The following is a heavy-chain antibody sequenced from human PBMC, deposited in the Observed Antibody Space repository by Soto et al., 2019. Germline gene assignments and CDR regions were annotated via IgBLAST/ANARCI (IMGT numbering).Heavy chain of an antibody. V-gene: IGHV3-21*01. CDR2: ISSSSSYI. CDR1: GFTFSSYS. J-gene: IGHJ1*01. CDR3: ARESAVTFEYFQH. D-gene: IGHD4-17*01. Sequence: EVQLVESGGGLVKPGGSLRLSCAASGFTFSSYSMNWVRQAPGKGLEWVSSISSSSSYIYYADSVKGRFTISRDNAKNSLYLQMNSLRAEDTAVYYCARESAVTFEYFQHWGQGTLVTVS.